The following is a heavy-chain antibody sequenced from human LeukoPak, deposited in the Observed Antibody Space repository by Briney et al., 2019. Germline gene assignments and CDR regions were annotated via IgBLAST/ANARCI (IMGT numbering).Heavy chain of an antibody. Sequence: GASVKVSCKASGYTFTGYYIHWVRQAPGQGLEWMGWINANSGGTNYAQKFQCRVTMTSDTSTTTAYMELNRLTSDDTAVYYCARSEGYWGQGTLVTVSS. V-gene: IGHV1-2*02. CDR2: INANSGGT. J-gene: IGHJ4*02. D-gene: IGHD6-25*01. CDR1: GYTFTGYY. CDR3: ARSEGY.